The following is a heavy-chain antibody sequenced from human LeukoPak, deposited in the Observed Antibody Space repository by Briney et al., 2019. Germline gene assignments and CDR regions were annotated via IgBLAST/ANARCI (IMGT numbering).Heavy chain of an antibody. J-gene: IGHJ4*02. D-gene: IGHD5-12*01. CDR3: ASAGDGATIDY. V-gene: IGHV4-61*01. CDR2: IYYSGST. Sequence: NPSETLSLTCTVSGGSISSSSYYWSWIRQPPGKGLEWIGYIYYSGSTNYNPSLKSRVTISVDTSKNQFSLKLSSVTAADTAVYYCASAGDGATIDYWGQGTLVTVSS. CDR1: GGSISSSSYY.